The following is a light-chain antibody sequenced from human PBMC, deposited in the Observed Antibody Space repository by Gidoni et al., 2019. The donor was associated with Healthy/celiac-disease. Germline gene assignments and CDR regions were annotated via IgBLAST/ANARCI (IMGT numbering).Light chain of an antibody. CDR1: SSDVGGYNY. V-gene: IGLV2-8*01. CDR2: EVS. J-gene: IGLJ2*01. Sequence: QPAPTQPPSASGSPGQSVTSSCTGTSSDVGGYNYVPGYHQHPGKAPKLMVYEVSKRPSGVPDRFSGSKSGNTASLTVSGLQAEDEADYYCSSYAGSNTHVVFGGGTKLTVL. CDR3: SSYAGSNTHVV.